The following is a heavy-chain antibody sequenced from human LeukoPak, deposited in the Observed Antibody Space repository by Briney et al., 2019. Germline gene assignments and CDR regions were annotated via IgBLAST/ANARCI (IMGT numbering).Heavy chain of an antibody. CDR2: IYYSGST. D-gene: IGHD5-24*01. CDR3: ARGDGYNNRAFDI. J-gene: IGHJ3*02. V-gene: IGHV4-59*01. Sequence: SETLSLTCTVSGGSISSYYWSWIRQPPGKGLEWIGCIYYSGSTNYNPSLKSRVTISVDTSKNQFSLKLSSVTAADTAVYYCARGDGYNNRAFDIWGQGTMVTVSS. CDR1: GGSISSYY.